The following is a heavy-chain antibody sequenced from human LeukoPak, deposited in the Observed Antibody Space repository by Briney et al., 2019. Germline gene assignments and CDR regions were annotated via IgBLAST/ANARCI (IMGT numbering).Heavy chain of an antibody. Sequence: GGSLRLSCAASGFTFSSYAMSWVRQAPGKGLEWVAGISGSGGSTYYADSVKGRFTISRDNSKNTLYLQMNSLRAEDTAVYYCAKEAGVYGSGSYPFDYWGQGTLVTVSS. V-gene: IGHV3-23*01. CDR2: ISGSGGST. CDR1: GFTFSSYA. D-gene: IGHD3-10*01. CDR3: AKEAGVYGSGSYPFDY. J-gene: IGHJ4*02.